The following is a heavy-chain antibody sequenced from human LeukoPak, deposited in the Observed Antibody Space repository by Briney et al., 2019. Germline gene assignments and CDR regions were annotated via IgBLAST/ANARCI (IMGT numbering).Heavy chain of an antibody. CDR2: IYHSGST. D-gene: IGHD1-26*01. V-gene: IGHV4-38-2*02. J-gene: IGHJ6*03. Sequence: SEALSLTCTVSGYSISSGYYWGWIRQPPGKGLEWIGSIYHSGSTYYNPSLKSRVTISVDTSKNQFSLKLSSVTAADTAVYYCAREGRELLSYYYYYYMDVWGKGTTVTASS. CDR1: GYSISSGYY. CDR3: AREGRELLSYYYYYYMDV.